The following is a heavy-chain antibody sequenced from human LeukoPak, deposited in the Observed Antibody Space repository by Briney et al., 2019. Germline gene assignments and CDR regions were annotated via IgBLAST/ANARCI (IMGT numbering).Heavy chain of an antibody. CDR1: GFTFSSAW. J-gene: IGHJ4*02. V-gene: IGHV3-15*01. CDR2: IKSKSDGATT. Sequence: GGSLRLSCATSGFTFSSAWMSWVRQAPGKGLEWVGRIKSKSDGATTEYAAPVKGRFIISRDDSKNTLHLQMNSLKTEDTAVYYCGAEYSGGWYVFDSWGQGTLVTVS. D-gene: IGHD6-19*01. CDR3: GAEYSGGWYVFDS.